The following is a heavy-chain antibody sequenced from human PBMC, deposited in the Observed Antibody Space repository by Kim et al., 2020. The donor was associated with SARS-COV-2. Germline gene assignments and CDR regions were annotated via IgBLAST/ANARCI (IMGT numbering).Heavy chain of an antibody. CDR2: IISSSYYI. J-gene: IGHJ6*02. CDR1: GFTFSSYS. D-gene: IGHD5-18*01. Sequence: GGSLRLSCAASGFTFSSYSMNWVRQAPGKGLEWVSSIISSSYYIYYADSVKGRFTIARDNAKNSLYLQMNSLRAEDTAVYYCARELGSTWIQLLELHSMDVEGQGTTVTVSS. CDR3: ARELGSTWIQLLELHSMDV. V-gene: IGHV3-21*01.